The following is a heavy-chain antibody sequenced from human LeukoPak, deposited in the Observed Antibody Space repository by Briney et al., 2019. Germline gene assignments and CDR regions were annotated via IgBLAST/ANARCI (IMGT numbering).Heavy chain of an antibody. CDR2: IGTAGDT. D-gene: IGHD1-1*01. CDR1: GFTFSDYD. V-gene: IGHV3-13*01. CDR3: ARVAKERVGGVYYFDY. J-gene: IGHJ4*02. Sequence: GGSLRLSCAASGFTFSDYDMHWVRQATGKGLEWVPAIGTAGDTCYTGSVKGRFTISRENAKNSLYLQMNSLRAGDTAVYYCARVAKERVGGVYYFDYWGQGTLVTVSS.